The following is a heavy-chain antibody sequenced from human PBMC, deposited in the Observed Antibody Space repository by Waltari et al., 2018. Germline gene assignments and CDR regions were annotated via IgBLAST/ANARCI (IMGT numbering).Heavy chain of an antibody. CDR1: GGSISSGGYY. CDR2: IYHSGST. V-gene: IGHV4-31*09. J-gene: IGHJ4*02. CDR3: AVSAGWSMVRGVISHFDY. D-gene: IGHD3-10*01. Sequence: QVQLQESGPGLVKPSQTLSLTCTVSGGSISSGGYYWSWIRQHPGKGLEWIGYIYHSGSTYYNPSLKSRVTISVDRSKNQFSLKLSSVTAADTAVYYCAVSAGWSMVRGVISHFDYWGQGTLVTVSS.